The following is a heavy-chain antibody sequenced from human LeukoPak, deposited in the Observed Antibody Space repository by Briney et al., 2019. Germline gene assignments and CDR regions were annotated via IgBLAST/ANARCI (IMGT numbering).Heavy chain of an antibody. CDR2: INPNSGGT. V-gene: IGHV1-2*02. CDR3: ARSGYYGSGSYPYYMDV. D-gene: IGHD3-10*01. Sequence: ASVKVSCKASGYTFTGYYTHWVRQAPGQGLEWMGWINPNSGGTNYAQKFQGRVTMTRDTSISTAYMELSSLRSEDTAVYYCARSGYYGSGSYPYYMDVWGKGTTVTVSS. CDR1: GYTFTGYY. J-gene: IGHJ6*03.